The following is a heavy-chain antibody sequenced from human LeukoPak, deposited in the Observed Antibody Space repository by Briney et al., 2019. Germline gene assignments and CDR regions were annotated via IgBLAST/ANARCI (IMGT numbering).Heavy chain of an antibody. J-gene: IGHJ4*02. CDR2: IHYSGSR. Sequence: SETHFLTCTVSGRSISTYYWSWIRKAPGKGLEWTGYIHYSGSRNHSPSYKSRVTISVDTSKKQFSLKLSSVTAADTAVYYCARHERGAENLDYWGQGTLVTNSS. V-gene: IGHV4-59*08. CDR1: GRSISTYY. D-gene: IGHD1-1*01. CDR3: ARHERGAENLDY.